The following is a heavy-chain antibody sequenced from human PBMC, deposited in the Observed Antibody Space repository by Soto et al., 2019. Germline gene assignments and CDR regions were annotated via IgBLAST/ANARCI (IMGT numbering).Heavy chain of an antibody. J-gene: IGHJ3*02. Sequence: GAPVKVSSKASGVTFTRSALQGVRQSRGKRLKWIGWIVVGSGNTNYAQKFQERVTITRDMSTSTAYMELSSLRSEDTAVYYCAAVDYDFWSGYYIGPVGDAFDIWGQGTMVTVSS. D-gene: IGHD3-3*01. CDR1: GVTFTRSA. CDR2: IVVGSGNT. V-gene: IGHV1-58*01. CDR3: AAVDYDFWSGYYIGPVGDAFDI.